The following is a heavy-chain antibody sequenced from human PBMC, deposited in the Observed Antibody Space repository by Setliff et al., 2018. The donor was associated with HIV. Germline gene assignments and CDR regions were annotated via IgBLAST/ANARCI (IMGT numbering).Heavy chain of an antibody. CDR3: AASFNDKSDYYSVFVY. Sequence: PGESLKISCQASGFTFTNYWIAWVRQTPGKGLEWMGIINPGDSDTRYRPSFQGQVTISVDKSFNTAYLQWTGLKASDSATYYCAASFNDKSDYYSVFVYWGQGTLVTVSS. V-gene: IGHV5-51*01. J-gene: IGHJ4*02. CDR2: INPGDSDT. D-gene: IGHD3-22*01. CDR1: GFTFTNYW.